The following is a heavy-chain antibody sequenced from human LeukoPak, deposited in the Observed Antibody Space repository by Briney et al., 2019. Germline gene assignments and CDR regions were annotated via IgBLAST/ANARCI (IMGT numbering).Heavy chain of an antibody. CDR2: INHSGST. V-gene: IGHV4-31*03. CDR1: GGSISSGGYY. D-gene: IGHD2-2*02. J-gene: IGHJ6*02. CDR3: ARLGYCSSTSCYTRGITMVRGAYYYYYYGMDV. Sequence: SQTLSLTCTVSGGSISSGGYYWSWIRQHPGKGLEWIGEINHSGSTNYNPSLKSRVTISVDTSKNQFSLKLSSVTAADTAVYYCARLGYCSSTSCYTRGITMVRGAYYYYYYGMDVWGQGTTVTVSS.